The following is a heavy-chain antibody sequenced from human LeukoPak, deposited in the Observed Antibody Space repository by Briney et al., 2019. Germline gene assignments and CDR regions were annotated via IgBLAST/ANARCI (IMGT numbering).Heavy chain of an antibody. Sequence: SETLSLTCTVSGGSISSSSYYWGWIRHPPGKGLEWIGSIYYSGSTYYNPSLKSRVTISVDTSKNQFSLKLSSVTAADTAVYYCARSWVTMVRGVIEYWGQGTLVTVSS. J-gene: IGHJ4*02. CDR3: ARSWVTMVRGVIEY. V-gene: IGHV4-39*01. CDR1: GGSISSSSYY. D-gene: IGHD3-10*01. CDR2: IYYSGST.